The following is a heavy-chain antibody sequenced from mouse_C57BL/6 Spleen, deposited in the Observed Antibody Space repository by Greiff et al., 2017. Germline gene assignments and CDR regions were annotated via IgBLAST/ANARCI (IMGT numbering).Heavy chain of an antibody. CDR1: GYTFTSYW. J-gene: IGHJ4*01. V-gene: IGHV1-64*01. D-gene: IGHD3-2*02. CDR3: ARELRLVGLYYAMDY. Sequence: EPGAELVKPGASVKLSCKASGYTFTSYWMHWVKQRPGQGLEWIGMIHPNSGSTNYNEKFKSKATLTVDKSSSTAYMQLSSLTSEDSAVYYGARELRLVGLYYAMDYWGQGTSVTVSS. CDR2: IHPNSGST.